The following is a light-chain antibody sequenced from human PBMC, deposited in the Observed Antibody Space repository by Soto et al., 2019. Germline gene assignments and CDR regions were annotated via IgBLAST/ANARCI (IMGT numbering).Light chain of an antibody. Sequence: EIVMTQSPLSLPVTPGEPASISCRSSQSLLHSNGYSYLDWYLQKPGQSPQLLIYLGSYRASGVPDRFSGSGSGTDFTLKISRVEAEDVGVYYCMQALQTPWTFGQGTKVEI. CDR3: MQALQTPWT. CDR2: LGS. CDR1: QSLLHSNGYSY. V-gene: IGKV2-28*01. J-gene: IGKJ1*01.